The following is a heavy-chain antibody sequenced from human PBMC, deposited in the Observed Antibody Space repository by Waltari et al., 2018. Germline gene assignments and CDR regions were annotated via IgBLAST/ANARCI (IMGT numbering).Heavy chain of an antibody. V-gene: IGHV4-38-2*02. CDR1: GGSISDSYY. Sequence: QVQLQESGPGLVKPSETLSLTCAVSGGSISDSYYWNWIRQPPGKGLEWLGNIYGHSASTYYNPSLKSRVTISKDTSKNQFFLKLSSVTAADTAVYYCARDQQYWCQGVLVTVSS. J-gene: IGHJ4*02. CDR2: IYGHSAST. CDR3: ARDQQY.